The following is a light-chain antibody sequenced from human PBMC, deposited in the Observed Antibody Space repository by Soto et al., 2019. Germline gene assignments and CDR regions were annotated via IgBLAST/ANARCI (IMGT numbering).Light chain of an antibody. CDR2: KAS. CDR1: QNINTW. J-gene: IGKJ4*01. Sequence: DIQMTQSPSTLSASVGDRVTITCRASQNINTWLAWYQQKPGKAPYLLIYKASNLQTGVPSRFSGSESETEFTLTISSLQPDDIATYYCQQYETYPLTYGGGTRVEI. V-gene: IGKV1-5*03. CDR3: QQYETYPLT.